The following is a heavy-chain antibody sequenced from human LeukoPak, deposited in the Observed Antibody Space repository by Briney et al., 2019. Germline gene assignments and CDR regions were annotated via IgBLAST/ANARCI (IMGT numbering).Heavy chain of an antibody. CDR1: GFTFSSYA. V-gene: IGHV3-23*01. J-gene: IGHJ4*02. CDR2: ISGSGGST. CDR3: ARTHCSSTSCPSGL. Sequence: PGGSLRLSCAASGFTFSSYAMSWVRQAPGKGLEWVSAISGSGGSTYYADSVKGRFTISRDNAKNSLYLQMNSLRADDTAVYYCARTHCSSTSCPSGLWGQGTLVTVSS. D-gene: IGHD2-2*01.